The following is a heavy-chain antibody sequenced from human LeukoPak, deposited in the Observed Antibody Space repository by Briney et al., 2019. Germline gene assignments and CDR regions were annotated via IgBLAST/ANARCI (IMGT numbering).Heavy chain of an antibody. CDR1: GGSFSGYS. CDR2: INHSGST. J-gene: IGHJ4*02. CDR3: ARGTTVSTPDFDY. Sequence: PSETLSLTCVVYGGSFSGYSWSWIRQSPGKGLEWIGEINHSGSTNYNPSLKSRVTISLDTSKNQFSLKLSSVTAADTAVYYCARGTTVSTPDFDYWGQGTLVTVSS. V-gene: IGHV4-34*01. D-gene: IGHD4-11*01.